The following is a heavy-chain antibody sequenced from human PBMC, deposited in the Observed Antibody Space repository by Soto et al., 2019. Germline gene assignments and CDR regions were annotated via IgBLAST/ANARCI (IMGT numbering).Heavy chain of an antibody. D-gene: IGHD2-2*01. CDR3: ARRAGYHSYHFEY. Sequence: QITLKESGPTLVKPTQTLTLTFTFSGFSLSTSGVGVAWVRQPPGQALEWLAFIFWNDEKHYRPSLKSRVTITKDTSKNQVALTMTNVDTMDKGTYYCARRAGYHSYHFEYWGQGALVTVSS. V-gene: IGHV2-5*01. J-gene: IGHJ4*02. CDR2: IFWNDEK. CDR1: GFSLSTSGVG.